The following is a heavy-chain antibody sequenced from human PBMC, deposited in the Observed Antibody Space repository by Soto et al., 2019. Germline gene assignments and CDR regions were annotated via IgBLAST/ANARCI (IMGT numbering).Heavy chain of an antibody. Sequence: QVQLVQSGAEVKKPGASVKVSCKASGYTFTSYAMHWVRQAPGQRLEWMGWINAGNGNTKYSQKFQGRVTITRDTSASTAYMELSSLRSEDTAVYYCARRRSDSSIWYGFDYWGQGTLVTVSS. CDR1: GYTFTSYA. CDR2: INAGNGNT. CDR3: ARRRSDSSIWYGFDY. V-gene: IGHV1-3*01. D-gene: IGHD6-13*01. J-gene: IGHJ4*02.